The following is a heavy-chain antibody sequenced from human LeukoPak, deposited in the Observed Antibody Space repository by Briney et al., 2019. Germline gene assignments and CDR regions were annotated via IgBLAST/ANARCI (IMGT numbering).Heavy chain of an antibody. V-gene: IGHV4-59*01. CDR2: IYDNGNT. Sequence: SETLSLTCTVSGGPLSAYYWTWIRQPPGKGLEWIGYIYDNGNTNYNLSLKSRVTILVDTSKNQFSLKLTSVTAADTAVYYCATGETGSTLGGYWGQGTLVTVSS. D-gene: IGHD1-1*01. CDR1: GGPLSAYY. J-gene: IGHJ4*02. CDR3: ATGETGSTLGGY.